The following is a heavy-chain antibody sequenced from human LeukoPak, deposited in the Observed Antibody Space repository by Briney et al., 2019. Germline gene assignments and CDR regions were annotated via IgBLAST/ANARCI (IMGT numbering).Heavy chain of an antibody. CDR2: INHSGST. Sequence: TSETLSLTCAVYGGSFSGYYWSWIRQPPGKGLEWIGEINHSGSTNYNPSLKSRVTISVDTSKNQFSLKLSSVTAADTAVYYCARRARTPSGYGSRTAGRANWFDPWGQGTLVTVSS. J-gene: IGHJ5*02. CDR3: ARRARTPSGYGSRTAGRANWFDP. D-gene: IGHD5-12*01. CDR1: GGSFSGYY. V-gene: IGHV4-34*01.